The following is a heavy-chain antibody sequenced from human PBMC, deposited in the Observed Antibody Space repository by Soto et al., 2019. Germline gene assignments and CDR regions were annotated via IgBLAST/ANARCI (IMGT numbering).Heavy chain of an antibody. J-gene: IGHJ6*02. V-gene: IGHV3-21*01. D-gene: IGHD1-1*01. CDR2: ISSSSSYI. CDR3: ARDKVEGMDV. Sequence: EVQLVESGGGLVKPGGSLRLSCSASGFTFSSYSMNWVRQAPGKGLEWVSSISSSSSYIYYADSVKGRFTISRDNAKNSLYLKMNSLRAEDTAVYYCARDKVEGMDVWGQGTTATDSS. CDR1: GFTFSSYS.